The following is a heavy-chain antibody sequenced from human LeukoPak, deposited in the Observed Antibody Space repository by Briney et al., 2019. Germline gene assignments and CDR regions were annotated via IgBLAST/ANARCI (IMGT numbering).Heavy chain of an antibody. CDR2: IYYSGST. CDR1: GGSISSGGYY. D-gene: IGHD2-2*01. V-gene: IGHV4-31*03. Sequence: SQTLSLTCTVSGGSISSGGYYWSWIRQHPGKGLEWIGYIYYSGSTYYNPSLKSRVTISVDTSKNQFSLKLSSVTAADTAVYYCARGDPYAGVDYWGQGTLVTVSS. J-gene: IGHJ4*02. CDR3: ARGDPYAGVDY.